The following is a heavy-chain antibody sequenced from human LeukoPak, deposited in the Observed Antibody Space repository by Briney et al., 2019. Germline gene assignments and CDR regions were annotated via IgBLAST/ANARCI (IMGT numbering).Heavy chain of an antibody. CDR2: IYYSASTDYNPSLT. CDR1: GGSISSYY. J-gene: IGHJ5*02. CDR3: ARHAERQVVLWFDP. Sequence: RPSETLSLTCSVSGGSISSYYWSWVRQPPGKGLEWIAYIYYSASTDYNPSLTDYNPSLKSRVTISADTSKNQFSLKLSSVTAADTAVYYCARHAERQVVLWFDPWGQGTLVTVSS. V-gene: IGHV4-59*08. D-gene: IGHD6-6*01.